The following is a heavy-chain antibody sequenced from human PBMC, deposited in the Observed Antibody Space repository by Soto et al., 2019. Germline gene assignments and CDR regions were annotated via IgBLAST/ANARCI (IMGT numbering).Heavy chain of an antibody. CDR3: AKMDIVVVPAAKAFDI. V-gene: IGHV3-23*01. J-gene: IGHJ3*02. D-gene: IGHD2-2*03. Sequence: GGSLRLSCAASGFTFSSYAMGWVRQAPGKGLEWVSAISGSGGSTYYADSVKGRFTISRDNSKNTLYLQMNSLRAEDTAVYYCAKMDIVVVPAAKAFDIWGQGTMVTVSS. CDR2: ISGSGGST. CDR1: GFTFSSYA.